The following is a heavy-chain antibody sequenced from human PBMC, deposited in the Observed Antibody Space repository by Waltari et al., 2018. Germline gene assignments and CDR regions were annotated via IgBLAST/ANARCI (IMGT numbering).Heavy chain of an antibody. V-gene: IGHV4-39*07. CDR3: ARGRGTYFDY. CDR2: LFFSGET. D-gene: IGHD3-16*01. CDR1: GGSISPSSYF. J-gene: IGHJ4*02. Sequence: YLQESGPRLVKPSETLSLTCTVFGGSISPSSYFWGWLRQPPGKEPEWIGSLFFSGETYYNPSLKSRVTISTDTSKNQFFLELNSVTAADTAVYFCARGRGTYFDYWGQGILVTVSS.